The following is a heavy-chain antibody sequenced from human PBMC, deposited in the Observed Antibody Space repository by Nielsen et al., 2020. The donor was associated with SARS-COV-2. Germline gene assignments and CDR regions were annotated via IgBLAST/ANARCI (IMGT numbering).Heavy chain of an antibody. Sequence: SETLSLTCTVSGGSISSYYWSWIRQPPGKGLEWIGYIYYSGSTNYNPSLKSRVTISVDTSKNQFSLKLSSVTAADTAVYYCARGSKAFDIWGQRTMVTVSS. CDR3: ARGSKAFDI. D-gene: IGHD4-11*01. CDR2: IYYSGST. CDR1: GGSISSYY. V-gene: IGHV4-59*01. J-gene: IGHJ3*02.